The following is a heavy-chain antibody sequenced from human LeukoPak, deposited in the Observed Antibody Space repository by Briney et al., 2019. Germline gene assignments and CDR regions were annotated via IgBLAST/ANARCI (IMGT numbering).Heavy chain of an antibody. CDR1: GFTFDDYA. CDR2: ISGDAGDT. D-gene: IGHD2-8*02. V-gene: IGHV3-43*02. J-gene: IGHJ4*02. Sequence: GGSLRLSCAASGFTFDDYALHWVRQAPGKGLEWVFLISGDAGDTYYADSVKGRFTISRDNSRNSLYLQMNSLRTEDTALYYCAKSIPGGQHRPPEYWGQGTLVTVSS. CDR3: AKSIPGGQHRPPEY.